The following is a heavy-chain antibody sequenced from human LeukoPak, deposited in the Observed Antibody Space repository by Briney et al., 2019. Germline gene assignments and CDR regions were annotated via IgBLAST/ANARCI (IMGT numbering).Heavy chain of an antibody. CDR3: AKAGNRRVGSFYFDY. CDR2: ISYDGSNK. V-gene: IGHV3-30*18. Sequence: GRSLRLSCAASGFTFSSYGMHWVRQAPGKGLEWVAVISYDGSNKYYADSVKGRFTISRDNSKNTLYLQMNSLRAEDTAVHYCAKAGNRRVGSFYFDYWGQGTLVTVSS. J-gene: IGHJ4*02. CDR1: GFTFSSYG. D-gene: IGHD1-14*01.